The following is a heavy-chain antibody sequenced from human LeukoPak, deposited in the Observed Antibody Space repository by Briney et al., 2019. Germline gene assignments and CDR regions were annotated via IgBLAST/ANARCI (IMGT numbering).Heavy chain of an antibody. V-gene: IGHV4-39*07. CDR1: GGSISSSSYY. D-gene: IGHD6-6*01. J-gene: IGHJ4*02. CDR2: IYYSGST. Sequence: SETLSLTCTVSGGSISSSSYYWGWIRQPPGKGLEWIGSIYYSGSTYYNPSLKSRVTISVDTSKNQFSLKLSSVTAADTAVYYCATTSGFWVAAPGHFDYWGQGTLVTVSS. CDR3: ATTSGFWVAAPGHFDY.